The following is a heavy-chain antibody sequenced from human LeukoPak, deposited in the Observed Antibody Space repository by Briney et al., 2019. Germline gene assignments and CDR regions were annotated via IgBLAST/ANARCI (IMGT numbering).Heavy chain of an antibody. V-gene: IGHV4-61*02. CDR1: GGSISSGSYY. CDR3: ARDSSMVRGVNNWFDP. J-gene: IGHJ5*02. Sequence: PSETLSLTCTVSGGSISSGSYYWSWIRQPAGRGLEWIGRIYTSGSTNYNPSLKSRVTISVDTSKNQFSLKLSSVTAADTAVYYCARDSSMVRGVNNWFDPWGQGTLVTVSS. D-gene: IGHD3-10*01. CDR2: IYTSGST.